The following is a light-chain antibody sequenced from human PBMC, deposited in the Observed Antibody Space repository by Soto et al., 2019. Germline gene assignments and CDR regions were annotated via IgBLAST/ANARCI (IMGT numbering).Light chain of an antibody. CDR2: KAS. Sequence: DIKMTQSPSTLSASVGDRVTITCRASQSISSWLAWYQQKPGKAPKLLIYKASSLESGVPSSFSGSGSGTEFTLTISSLQPDDFATYYCQQYNSYSPPWTFGQGTKVEIK. J-gene: IGKJ1*01. V-gene: IGKV1-5*03. CDR3: QQYNSYSPPWT. CDR1: QSISSW.